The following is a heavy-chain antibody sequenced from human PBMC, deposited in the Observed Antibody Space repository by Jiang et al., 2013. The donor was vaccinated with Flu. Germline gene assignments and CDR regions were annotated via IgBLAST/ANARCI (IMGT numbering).Heavy chain of an antibody. CDR3: ARRLGGSSEFDP. Sequence: GSGLVKPSETLSLTCSVSGGSVSSSNYYWGWIRQPPGKGLEWIGNIYYSGSTYYNPSLKSRVAISLDTSKNHFSLTLSSVTAADTAVYYCARRLGGSSEFDPVGPGNPGHRLL. V-gene: IGHV4-39*02. J-gene: IGHJ5*02. D-gene: IGHD6-6*01. CDR2: IYYSGST. CDR1: GGSVSSSNYY.